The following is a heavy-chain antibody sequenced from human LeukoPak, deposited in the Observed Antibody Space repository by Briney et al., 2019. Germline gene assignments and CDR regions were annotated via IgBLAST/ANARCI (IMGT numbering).Heavy chain of an antibody. D-gene: IGHD2-15*01. V-gene: IGHV3-23*01. J-gene: IGHJ4*02. CDR3: AKDPMGYCSGGSCYPTYYFDY. CDR2: ISGSGGSP. Sequence: GGSLRLSCAASGFIFSSYAMNWVRQAPGKGLEWVSAISGSGGSPYYADSVKGCFTISRDNSKNTLYLQMNSLRAEDTAVYYCAKDPMGYCSGGSCYPTYYFDYWGQGTVVTVSS. CDR1: GFIFSSYA.